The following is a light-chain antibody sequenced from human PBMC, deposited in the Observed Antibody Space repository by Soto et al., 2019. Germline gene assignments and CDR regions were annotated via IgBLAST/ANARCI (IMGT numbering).Light chain of an antibody. CDR1: SSDVGAYNY. J-gene: IGLJ1*01. CDR2: EVS. CDR3: TSYAGTHSFFYV. Sequence: QSALTQPPSASGSPGQSVTISCTGTSSDVGAYNYVSWYQQLPGKAPKLIIYEVSKRPSGVPDRFSGAKSGNTASLTVSGLQSEDEADYYSTSYAGTHSFFYVFGTGTKLTVL. V-gene: IGLV2-8*01.